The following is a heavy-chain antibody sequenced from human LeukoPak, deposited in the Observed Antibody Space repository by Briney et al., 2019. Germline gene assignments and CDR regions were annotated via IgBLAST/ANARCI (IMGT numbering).Heavy chain of an antibody. D-gene: IGHD1-26*01. V-gene: IGHV3-23*01. CDR3: AKDVRVGGGGMDV. Sequence: GGSLRLSCAASGFTFSNYAMSWVRQAPGKGLKWVAAISGSAESTYYADSVKGRLTISRDNSKNTLSLQMNSLRDEDTAVYYCAKDVRVGGGGMDVWGQGTPVTVSS. CDR2: ISGSAEST. J-gene: IGHJ6*02. CDR1: GFTFSNYA.